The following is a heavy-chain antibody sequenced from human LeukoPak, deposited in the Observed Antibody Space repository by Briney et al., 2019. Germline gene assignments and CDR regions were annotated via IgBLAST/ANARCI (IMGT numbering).Heavy chain of an antibody. CDR1: GFTVSSNY. J-gene: IGHJ4*02. Sequence: GGSLRLSCAASGFTVSSNYMSWVRQAPGKGLEWVSVIYSGGSTYYADSVKGRFTISRDNSKNTLYLQMNSLRAEDTAVYYCAREGIAVAGPDYWGQGTLVTVSS. CDR2: IYSGGST. V-gene: IGHV3-53*01. D-gene: IGHD6-19*01. CDR3: AREGIAVAGPDY.